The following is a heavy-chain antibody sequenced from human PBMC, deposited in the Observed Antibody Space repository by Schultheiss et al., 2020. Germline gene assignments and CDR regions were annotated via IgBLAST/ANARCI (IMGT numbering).Heavy chain of an antibody. D-gene: IGHD6-13*01. CDR2: IYTSGST. CDR1: GGSISSGGYY. V-gene: IGHV4-61*02. J-gene: IGHJ5*02. CDR3: ARLPGGSWYNWFDP. Sequence: SETLSLTCTVSGGSISSGGYYWSWIRQPAGKGLEWIGRIYTSGSTNYNPSLKSRVTISVDTSKNQFSLKLSSVTAADTAVYYCARLPGGSWYNWFDPWGQGTLVTVSS.